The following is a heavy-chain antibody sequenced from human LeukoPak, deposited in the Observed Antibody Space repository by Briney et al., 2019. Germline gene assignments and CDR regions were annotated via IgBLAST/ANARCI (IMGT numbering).Heavy chain of an antibody. J-gene: IGHJ6*03. CDR2: ITGGGGTT. Sequence: PGGSLRLSCAGSGFKFSNYAMSWVRQVPGKGLEWLSAITGGGGTTRYADSVKGRFTISRDNSKNTLYLQMNGPRVEDTAIYYCAKDRSNAYDYYYIDVWGKGTTVTVSS. CDR1: GFKFSNYA. CDR3: AKDRSNAYDYYYIDV. V-gene: IGHV3-23*01. D-gene: IGHD2-21*01.